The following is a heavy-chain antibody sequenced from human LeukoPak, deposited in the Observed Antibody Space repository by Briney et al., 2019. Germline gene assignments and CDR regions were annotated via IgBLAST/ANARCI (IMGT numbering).Heavy chain of an antibody. Sequence: ASVKVSCKASGYTFTSYDINWVRQATGQGLEWMGWMNPNSGNTGYAQKFQGRVTMTRNTSISTAYMELSSLRSEDTAVYYYARVESTMIGGGDWFDRWGQGTLVTVSS. CDR3: ARVESTMIGGGDWFDR. CDR1: GYTFTSYD. CDR2: MNPNSGNT. D-gene: IGHD3-22*01. J-gene: IGHJ5*02. V-gene: IGHV1-8*01.